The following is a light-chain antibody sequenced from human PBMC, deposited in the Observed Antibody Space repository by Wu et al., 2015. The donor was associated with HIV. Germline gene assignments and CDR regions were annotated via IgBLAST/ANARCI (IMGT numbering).Light chain of an antibody. Sequence: EVVMTQSPATLSVSPGERATLSCRASQRISSNLAWYQQKPGQAPRLLIYGASTRATGIPARFSGSGSGTEFTLTITSLQSEDFAVYYCQQYDNWPPITFGQGTRLEIK. V-gene: IGKV3-15*01. CDR1: QRISSN. CDR3: QQYDNWPPIT. J-gene: IGKJ5*01. CDR2: GAS.